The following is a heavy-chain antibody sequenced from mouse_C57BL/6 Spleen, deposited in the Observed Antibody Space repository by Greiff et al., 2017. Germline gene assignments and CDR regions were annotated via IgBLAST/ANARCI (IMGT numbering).Heavy chain of an antibody. CDR1: GFNIKDDY. D-gene: IGHD2-3*01. V-gene: IGHV14-4*01. CDR2: IDPENGDT. CDR3: TYDGYYFAY. Sequence: VQLQQSGAELVRPGASVKLSCTASGFNIKDDYMHWVKQRHEQGLEWIGWIDPENGDTEYASKFQGKATITADTSYNTAYLQLSSLTSEDTAVEYCTYDGYYFAYWGQGTLVTVSA. J-gene: IGHJ3*01.